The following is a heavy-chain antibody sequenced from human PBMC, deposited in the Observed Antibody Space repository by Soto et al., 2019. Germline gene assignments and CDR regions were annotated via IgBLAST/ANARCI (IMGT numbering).Heavy chain of an antibody. CDR3: ASVRGNQLLGWFDP. J-gene: IGHJ5*02. D-gene: IGHD2-2*01. CDR1: GGSISRGGYY. V-gene: IGHV4-31*03. CDR2: IYHSGTT. Sequence: QVQLQESGPGLVKPSQTLSLTCTVSGGSISRGGYYWSWIRQHPGKGLEWIGYIYHSGTTYYNPSLTSRVTRTVDTSKNPFSRTLTSVTAADTAVYYGASVRGNQLLGWFDPWGQGTLVTVSS.